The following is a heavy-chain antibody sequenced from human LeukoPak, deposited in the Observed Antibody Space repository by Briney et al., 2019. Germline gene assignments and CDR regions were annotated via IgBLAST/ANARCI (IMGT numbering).Heavy chain of an antibody. CDR2: IYTSGST. V-gene: IGHV4-4*07. D-gene: IGHD6-19*01. J-gene: IGHJ4*02. Sequence: SETLSLTCTVSGGSISSYYWSWIRQPAGKGLEWIGRIYTSGSTNYNPSLKSRVTMSVDTSKNQFSLKLSSVTAADTAVYYCAARAWLVRLVDYWGQGTLVTVSS. CDR3: AARAWLVRLVDY. CDR1: GGSISSYY.